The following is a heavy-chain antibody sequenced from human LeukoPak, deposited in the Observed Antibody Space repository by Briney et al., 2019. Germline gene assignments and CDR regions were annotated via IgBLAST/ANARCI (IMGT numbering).Heavy chain of an antibody. J-gene: IGHJ5*02. D-gene: IGHD5-24*01. CDR1: GGSISSYY. Sequence: KPSETLSLTCTVSGGSISSYYWSWIRQPPGKGLEWIGEINHSGSTNYNPSLKSRVTISIDTSKNQFSLKLSSVTAADTAVYYCARGGGVEMALNWFDPWGQGTLVTVSS. CDR3: ARGGGVEMALNWFDP. CDR2: INHSGST. V-gene: IGHV4-34*01.